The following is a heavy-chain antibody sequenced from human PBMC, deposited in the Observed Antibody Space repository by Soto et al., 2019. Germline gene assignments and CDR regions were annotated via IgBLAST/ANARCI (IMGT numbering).Heavy chain of an antibody. Sequence: QVQLVESGGGVVQPGRSLRLSCAASGFTFSSYGMHWVRQAPGKGLEWVAVIWYDGSNKYYADSVKGRFPISRDNSKNSLYLQMNSLRAEDTAVYYCARDQEQQLVDYFDFWGHGTLVTVSS. CDR1: GFTFSSYG. J-gene: IGHJ4*01. V-gene: IGHV3-33*01. CDR2: IWYDGSNK. D-gene: IGHD6-13*01. CDR3: ARDQEQQLVDYFDF.